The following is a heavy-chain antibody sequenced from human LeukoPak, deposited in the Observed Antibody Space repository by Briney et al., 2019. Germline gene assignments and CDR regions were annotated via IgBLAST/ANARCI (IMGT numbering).Heavy chain of an antibody. J-gene: IGHJ6*03. Sequence: ASVKVSCKASGYTFTSYDITWVRQVTGQGLEWMGWTNPNSGHTDYAQKFQGRVTITRNTSIITAYMELSSLRSEDTAVYYCARRAVGNSYYYYMDVWGKGTTVTVSS. CDR2: TNPNSGHT. V-gene: IGHV1-8*03. D-gene: IGHD6-19*01. CDR3: ARRAVGNSYYYYMDV. CDR1: GYTFTSYD.